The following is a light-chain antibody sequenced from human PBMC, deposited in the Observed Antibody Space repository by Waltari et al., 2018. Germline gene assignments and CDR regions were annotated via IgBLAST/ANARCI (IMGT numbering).Light chain of an antibody. J-gene: IGKJ3*01. Sequence: DIQMTQSPSSLSASVGDRVPIPCRASQSINTYLNWYQRKPGEAPKLLIYGASTLESGVPSRFSGSGSGTDFTLTISSLQPEDFATYYCQQGYRIPLAFGPGAKVEMK. CDR2: GAS. CDR3: QQGYRIPLA. V-gene: IGKV1-39*01. CDR1: QSINTY.